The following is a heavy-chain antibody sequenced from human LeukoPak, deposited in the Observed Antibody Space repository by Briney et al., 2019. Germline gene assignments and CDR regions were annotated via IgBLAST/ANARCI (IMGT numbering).Heavy chain of an antibody. D-gene: IGHD3-3*01. CDR3: AGTYDFWSGYYPSKHFDY. J-gene: IGHJ4*02. V-gene: IGHV4-34*01. CDR2: INHSGST. Sequence: SETLSLTCAVYGGSFSGYYWSWIRQPPGKGLEWIGEINHSGSTNYNPSLKSRVTISVGTSKNQFSLKLSSVTAADTAVYYCAGTYDFWSGYYPSKHFDYWGQGTLVTVSS. CDR1: GGSFSGYY.